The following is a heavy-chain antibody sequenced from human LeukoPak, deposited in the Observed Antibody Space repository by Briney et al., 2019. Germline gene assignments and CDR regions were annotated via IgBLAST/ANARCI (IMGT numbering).Heavy chain of an antibody. Sequence: GFLRLFCAASGCNLSSYALRWVRQASGEGLEWVSTISGSVGSTYYADSVKGRFTISRDNSKNTLYLQMNSLRAEDTAVYYCAKWGGDIVVVPAANYFDYWGQGTLVTVSS. CDR2: ISGSVGST. D-gene: IGHD2-2*01. V-gene: IGHV3-23*01. CDR3: AKWGGDIVVVPAANYFDY. J-gene: IGHJ4*02. CDR1: GCNLSSYA.